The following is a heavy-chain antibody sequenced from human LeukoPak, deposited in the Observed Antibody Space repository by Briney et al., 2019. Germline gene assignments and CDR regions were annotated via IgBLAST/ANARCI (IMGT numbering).Heavy chain of an antibody. CDR2: ISSSSSTI. J-gene: IGHJ4*02. D-gene: IGHD3-22*01. V-gene: IGHV3-48*04. CDR3: ARLFRTCYYDSSGYYPLDY. Sequence: GGSLRLSCAASGFTFSSYSMNWVRQAPGKGLEWVSYISSSSSTIYYADSVKGRFTISRDNAKNSLYLQMNSLRAEDTAVYYCARLFRTCYYDSSGYYPLDYWGQGTLVTVSS. CDR1: GFTFSSYS.